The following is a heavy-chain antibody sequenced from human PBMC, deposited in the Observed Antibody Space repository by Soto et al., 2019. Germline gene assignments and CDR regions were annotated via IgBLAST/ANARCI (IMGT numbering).Heavy chain of an antibody. Sequence: LRLSCAASGFTFSSYWMHWVRQAPGKWLVWVSRINSDGSSTSYADSVKGRFTISRDNAKNTLYLQMNSLRAEDTAVYYCASAVDSSGYYQTFYYYYYGMDVWGQGTTVTVSS. D-gene: IGHD3-22*01. CDR3: ASAVDSSGYYQTFYYYYYGMDV. V-gene: IGHV3-74*01. CDR2: INSDGSST. J-gene: IGHJ6*02. CDR1: GFTFSSYW.